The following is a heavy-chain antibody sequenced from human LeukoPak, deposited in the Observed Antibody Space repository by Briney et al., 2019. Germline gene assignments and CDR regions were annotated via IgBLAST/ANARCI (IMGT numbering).Heavy chain of an antibody. CDR3: ARDIWSGIVVVPAASYYYMDV. V-gene: IGHV4-4*07. Sequence: SETLSLTCTVSGGSISSYYWSWIRQPAGKGLEWLGRIYTSGSTNYNPSLKSRVTMSVDTSKNQFSLKLSSVTAADTAVYYCARDIWSGIVVVPAASYYYMDVWGRGTTVTVSS. J-gene: IGHJ6*03. CDR2: IYTSGST. D-gene: IGHD2-2*01. CDR1: GGSISSYY.